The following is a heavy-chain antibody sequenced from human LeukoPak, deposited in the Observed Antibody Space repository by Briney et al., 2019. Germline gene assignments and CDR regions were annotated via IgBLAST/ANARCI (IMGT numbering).Heavy chain of an antibody. CDR2: ISWNSGSI. CDR3: AKGGFIAVAGDLDY. J-gene: IGHJ4*02. V-gene: IGHV3-9*01. CDR1: GFTFDDYA. D-gene: IGHD6-19*01. Sequence: GGSLRHSCAASGFTFDDYAMHWVRQAPGKGLEWVSGISWNSGSIGYADSVKGRFTISRDNAKNSLYLQMNSLRAEDTALYYCAKGGFIAVAGDLDYWGQGTLVTVSS.